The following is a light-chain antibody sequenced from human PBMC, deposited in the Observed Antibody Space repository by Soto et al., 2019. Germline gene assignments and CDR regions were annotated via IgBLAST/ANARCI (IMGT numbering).Light chain of an antibody. CDR3: QQYNSSPFT. CDR1: QSISSW. Sequence: DIQMTQSPSTLSASVGDRVTITCRASQSISSWLAWYQQKPGKAPKLLIYKASSLESGVPSRFSGSASGTEFTLTISSLQPDDFATYYCQQYNSSPFTFGPGTKVDIK. CDR2: KAS. V-gene: IGKV1-5*03. J-gene: IGKJ3*01.